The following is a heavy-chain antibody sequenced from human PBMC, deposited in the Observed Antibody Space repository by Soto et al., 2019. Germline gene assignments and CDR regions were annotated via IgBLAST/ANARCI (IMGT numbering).Heavy chain of an antibody. D-gene: IGHD1-26*01. CDR2: ISGSGGST. CDR3: AKDHGELPFPNDKYFQH. Sequence: PGGSLRLSCAASGFTFSSYAMSWVRQAPGKGLEWVSAISGSGGSTYYADSVKGRFTISRDNSKNTLYLQMNSLRAEDTAVYYCAKDHGELPFPNDKYFQHLGQGTLVTVSS. J-gene: IGHJ1*01. CDR1: GFTFSSYA. V-gene: IGHV3-23*01.